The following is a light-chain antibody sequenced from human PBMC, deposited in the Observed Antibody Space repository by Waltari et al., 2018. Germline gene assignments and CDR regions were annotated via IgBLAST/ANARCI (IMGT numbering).Light chain of an antibody. J-gene: IGLJ2*01. V-gene: IGLV3-19*01. CDR3: TSRDLSGDVV. CDR1: SLRIYY. Sequence: SSELTQDPAVSVALGQTVRITCQGASLRIYYGSWFRQKPGQSPELVIYGKNNRPSGIPDRFSASSSGNTASLTITGAQAEDEAVYYCTSRDLSGDVVFGGGTQVTVL. CDR2: GKN.